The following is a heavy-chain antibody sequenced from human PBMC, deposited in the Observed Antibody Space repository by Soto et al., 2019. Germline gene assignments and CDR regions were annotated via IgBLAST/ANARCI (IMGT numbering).Heavy chain of an antibody. CDR3: ARDPNTGTYHFNY. D-gene: IGHD1-1*01. CDR1: GFTFSSYT. CDR2: ITSSSSAI. Sequence: EVQLLESGGGLVKPGGSLRLSCAASGFTFSSYTMNWVRQAPGKGLEWVSSITSSSSAIYYADSVRGRFTISRDNAKNSLYLQMNSLRAEDAAVYYCARDPNTGTYHFNYWSQGTLVTVSS. J-gene: IGHJ4*02. V-gene: IGHV3-21*01.